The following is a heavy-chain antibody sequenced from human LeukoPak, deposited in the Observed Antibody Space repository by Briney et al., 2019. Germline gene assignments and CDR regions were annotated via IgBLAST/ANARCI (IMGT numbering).Heavy chain of an antibody. Sequence: SETLSLTCTVSGGSISTYYWSWIRQPPGKGLEWIGYIYYSGSTKYNPSLKSRVTISVDTSKNQFSLKLSSVTAADTAVYYCARGAGAGYNLQPFDYWGQGTLVTVSS. CDR2: IYYSGST. CDR3: ARGAGAGYNLQPFDY. J-gene: IGHJ4*02. D-gene: IGHD5-24*01. V-gene: IGHV4-59*08. CDR1: GGSISTYY.